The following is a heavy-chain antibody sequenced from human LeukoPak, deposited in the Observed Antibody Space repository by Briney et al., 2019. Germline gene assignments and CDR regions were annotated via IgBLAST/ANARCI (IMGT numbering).Heavy chain of an antibody. J-gene: IGHJ4*02. D-gene: IGHD2-15*01. Sequence: ASVNVSCKVSRYTLTELSMHWVRQAPGKGREWMGGFDPEDGETIYAQKFQGRVTLTEETSTDTAYMELTSLRSEDTAVYYCATGDGYCSGGSCEFGSWGQGNLVTVSS. CDR1: RYTLTELS. CDR2: FDPEDGET. V-gene: IGHV1-24*01. CDR3: ATGDGYCSGGSCEFGS.